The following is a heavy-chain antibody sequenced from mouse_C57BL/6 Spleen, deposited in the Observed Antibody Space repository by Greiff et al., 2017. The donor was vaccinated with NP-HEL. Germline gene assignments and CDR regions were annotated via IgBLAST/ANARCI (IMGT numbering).Heavy chain of an antibody. J-gene: IGHJ2*01. CDR3: TRLRGEYFDY. V-gene: IGHV6-6*01. Sequence: EVQLQESGGGLVQPGGSMKLSCAASGFTFSDAWMDWVRQSPEKGLEWVAEIRNKANNHATYYAESVKGRFTISRDDSKSSVYLQMNSLRAEDTGIYYCTRLRGEYFDYWGQGTTLTVSS. CDR2: IRNKANNHAT. CDR1: GFTFSDAW.